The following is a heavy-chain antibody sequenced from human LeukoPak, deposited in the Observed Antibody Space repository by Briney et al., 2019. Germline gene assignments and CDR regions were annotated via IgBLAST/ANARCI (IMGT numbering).Heavy chain of an antibody. CDR2: INRDGSER. J-gene: IGHJ6*02. Sequence: PGGSLRLSCVVSGFSVSNNYIIWVRQAPGKGLEWVANINRDGSERYYVDSVKGRFTISRDDAKSSLYLQMNSLRAEDTAVYYCARRNAMDVWGQGTTVIVFS. CDR3: ARRNAMDV. V-gene: IGHV3-7*03. CDR1: GFSVSNNY.